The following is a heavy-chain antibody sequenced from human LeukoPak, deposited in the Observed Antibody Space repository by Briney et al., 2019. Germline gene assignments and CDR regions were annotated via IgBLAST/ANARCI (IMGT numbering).Heavy chain of an antibody. D-gene: IGHD1-26*01. V-gene: IGHV1-8*01. CDR2: MNPNSGNT. CDR1: GYTFTSYD. Sequence: ASVTVSFKVSGYTFTSYDINWVRQATGQGLEWMGWMNPNSGNTGYAQKFQGRVTMTRNTSISTAYMELSSLRSEDTAVYYCARGEELLTDYWGQGTLVTVSS. J-gene: IGHJ4*02. CDR3: ARGEELLTDY.